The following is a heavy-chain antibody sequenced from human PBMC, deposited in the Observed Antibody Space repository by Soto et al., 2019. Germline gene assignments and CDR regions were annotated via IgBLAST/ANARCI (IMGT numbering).Heavy chain of an antibody. Sequence: EVQLLESGGGLVQPGGSLRLTCAASGFTFASYVMSWVRQAPGKGLEWVSTIRNSGGNTYYADSVEGRFTISRDNSYNTLYLQMNTLIAEDTAVYYGAEGGYSGGGTCSSFHNFDMWGQGTMVTVSS. D-gene: IGHD2-15*01. V-gene: IGHV3-23*01. CDR1: GFTFASYV. CDR3: AEGGYSGGGTCSSFHNFDM. J-gene: IGHJ3*02. CDR2: IRNSGGNT.